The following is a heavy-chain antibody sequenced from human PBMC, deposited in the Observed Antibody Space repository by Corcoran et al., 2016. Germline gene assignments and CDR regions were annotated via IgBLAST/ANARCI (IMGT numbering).Heavy chain of an antibody. Sequence: QVQLVESGGGVVQPGRSLRLSCAASGFTFSSYGMHWVRQAPGKGLEWVAVIWYDGSNKYYADSVKGRFTISRDNSKNTLYLQMNSLRAEDTAVYYCAREGPSGYDFWSGYLNWFDPWGQGTLVTVSS. CDR1: GFTFSSYG. V-gene: IGHV3-33*01. CDR3: AREGPSGYDFWSGYLNWFDP. CDR2: IWYDGSNK. J-gene: IGHJ5*02. D-gene: IGHD3-3*01.